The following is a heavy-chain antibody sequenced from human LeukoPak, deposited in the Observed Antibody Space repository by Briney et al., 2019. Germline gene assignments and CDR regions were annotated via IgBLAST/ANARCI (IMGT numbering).Heavy chain of an antibody. CDR1: GYTFTVHY. D-gene: IGHD2-8*01. J-gene: IGHJ5*02. Sequence: ASVRVSCKASGYTFTVHYMHWVRQAPGQALEWVGCINPNSGGTNYSQKFQGRVSMTRDTSTSTAYMEVRSLRSDDTAVYYCARDSIVLMVFAMRNWFDPWGEGTLVTVSS. V-gene: IGHV1-2*02. CDR3: ARDSIVLMVFAMRNWFDP. CDR2: INPNSGGT.